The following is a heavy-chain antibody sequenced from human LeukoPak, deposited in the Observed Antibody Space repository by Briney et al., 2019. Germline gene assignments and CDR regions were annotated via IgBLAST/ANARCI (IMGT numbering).Heavy chain of an antibody. J-gene: IGHJ4*02. Sequence: PGGSQRLSCAPSGFTFSRYSINGVPQSPGKVLEGVPSISSSSCYIYYADSMKGLYTISRDNSKKTLFLRMDSLRDDDKAIYYCAKSGPWVGIANYFNYWGQGTLVTVSS. CDR2: ISSSSCYI. CDR1: GFTFSRYS. CDR3: AKSGPWVGIANYFNY. D-gene: IGHD2-21*01. V-gene: IGHV3-21*04.